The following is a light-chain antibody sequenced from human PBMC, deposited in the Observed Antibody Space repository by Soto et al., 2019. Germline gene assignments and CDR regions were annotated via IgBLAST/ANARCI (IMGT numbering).Light chain of an antibody. CDR2: DVS. J-gene: IGLJ2*01. CDR3: SSYTSTSTVVV. V-gene: IGLV2-14*01. CDR1: TNDIGSYKY. Sequence: QSALTQPASVSGSPGQSITISCTGTTNDIGSYKYVSWYQQRPGKAPKLMIYDVSNRPSGVSNRFSGSKSGNTASLTISGLQAEDEADYYCSSYTSTSTVVVFGGGTKLTVL.